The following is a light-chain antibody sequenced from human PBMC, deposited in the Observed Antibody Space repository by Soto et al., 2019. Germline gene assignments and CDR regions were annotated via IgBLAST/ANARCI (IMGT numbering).Light chain of an antibody. CDR2: AAS. J-gene: IGKJ2*01. CDR3: QQANSFPYT. CDR1: QGISNY. Sequence: DIQMTQSPSSLSASVGDRFTMAFRSSQGISNYLAWYQQKPGKVPKLLIYAASTLQSGVPSRFSGSGSGTHFTLTISSLQPEDFATYYCQQANSFPYTFGQGTKVDI. V-gene: IGKV1-27*01.